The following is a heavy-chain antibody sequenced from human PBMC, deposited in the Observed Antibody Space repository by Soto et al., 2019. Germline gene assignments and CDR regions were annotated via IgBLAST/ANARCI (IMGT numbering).Heavy chain of an antibody. V-gene: IGHV4-30-2*01. D-gene: IGHD3-16*01. J-gene: IGHJ5*02. CDR1: GDAISSIFS. Sequence: QVQLQESASGLVKPLETLSLTCIVSGDAISSIFSWQWVRRPPGEGLECLGYIYHSGSTLYNPTLGGRITMSVDSYRNMFSLKLSDVTAAETAVYYCATGASIGGAAIDAWGQGTLVSVSS. CDR2: IYHSGST. CDR3: ATGASIGGAAIDA.